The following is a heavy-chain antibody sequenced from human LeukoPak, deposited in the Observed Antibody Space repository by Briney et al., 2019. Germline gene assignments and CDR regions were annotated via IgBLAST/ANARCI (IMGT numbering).Heavy chain of an antibody. V-gene: IGHV4-39*01. CDR1: GGSISSGDYY. CDR3: ARGNRAFDI. Sequence: SETLSLTCTVSGGSISSGDYYWSWIRQPPGKGLGWIGSIYHSGSTYYNPSLKSRVTISVDTSKNQFSLKLSSVTAADTAVYYCARGNRAFDIWGQGTMVTVSS. CDR2: IYHSGST. J-gene: IGHJ3*02. D-gene: IGHD1-14*01.